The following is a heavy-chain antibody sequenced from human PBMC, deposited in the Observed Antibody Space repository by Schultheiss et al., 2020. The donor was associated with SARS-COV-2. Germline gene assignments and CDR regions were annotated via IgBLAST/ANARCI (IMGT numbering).Heavy chain of an antibody. D-gene: IGHD3-3*01. CDR2: IKQDGSEK. CDR3: AKILYDFWSGYLDY. V-gene: IGHV3-7*01. CDR1: GFTFSSYW. J-gene: IGHJ4*02. Sequence: GGSLRLSCAASGFTFSSYWMSWVRQAPGKGLEWVANIKQDGSEKYYVDSVKGRFTISRDNAKNSLYLQMNSLRAEDTAVYYCAKILYDFWSGYLDYWGQGTLVTVSS.